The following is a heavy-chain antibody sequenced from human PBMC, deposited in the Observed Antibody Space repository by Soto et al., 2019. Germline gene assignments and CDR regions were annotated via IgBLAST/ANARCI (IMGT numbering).Heavy chain of an antibody. J-gene: IGHJ3*02. CDR1: GFTFSSYE. V-gene: IGHV3-48*03. CDR3: ARDTNYPIVVVPRFAFDI. CDR2: ISSSGSTI. D-gene: IGHD2-21*01. Sequence: PGGSLRLSCAASGFTFSSYEMNWVRQAPGKGLEWVSYISSSGSTIYYADSVKGRFTISRDNAKNSLYLQMNSLRAEDTAVYYCARDTNYPIVVVPRFAFDIWGQGTMVTVS.